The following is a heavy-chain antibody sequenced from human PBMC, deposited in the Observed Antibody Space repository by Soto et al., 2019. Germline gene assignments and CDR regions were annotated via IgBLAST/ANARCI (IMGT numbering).Heavy chain of an antibody. J-gene: IGHJ4*02. CDR1: GFSLTTTDVG. V-gene: IGHV2-5*02. CDR2: IYWDDDK. D-gene: IGHD2-8*02. CDR3: GRVDTGNFYYFRY. Sequence: QITLKETGPTLVKPSRTLTLTCTFSGFSLTTTDVGVGWIRQPPEKALEWLSLIYWDDDKRYNPSLRNRLTIAKDTSRSQVVLTLTNLDPVDTATYYCGRVDTGNFYYFRYWGQGILVTVSS.